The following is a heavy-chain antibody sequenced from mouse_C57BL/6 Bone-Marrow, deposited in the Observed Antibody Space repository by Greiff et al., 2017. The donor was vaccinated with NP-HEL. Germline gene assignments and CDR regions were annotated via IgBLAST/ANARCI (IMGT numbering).Heavy chain of an antibody. V-gene: IGHV3-6*01. J-gene: IGHJ2*01. CDR1: GYSITSGYY. CDR2: ISYDGSN. CDR3: ARRVRRRGFDY. D-gene: IGHD2-14*01. Sequence: VQLKESGPGLVKPSQSLSLTCSVTGYSITSGYYWNWIRQFPGNKLEWMGYISYDGSNNYNPSLKNRISITRDTSKNQFFLKLNSVTTEDTATYYCARRVRRRGFDYWGQGTTLTVSS.